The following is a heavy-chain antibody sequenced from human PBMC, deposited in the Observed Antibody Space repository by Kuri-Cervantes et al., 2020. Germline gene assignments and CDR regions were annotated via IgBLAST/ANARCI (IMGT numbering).Heavy chain of an antibody. CDR2: ISSSSSTI. D-gene: IGHD3-9*01. Sequence: GGSLRLSCAASGFTFSSYSMNWVRQAPGKGLEWVSYISSSSSTIYYADSVKGRSTISRDNAKNSLYLQMNSLRAEDTAVYYCAKIARGTSDILTTWGQGTLVTVSS. CDR1: GFTFSSYS. V-gene: IGHV3-48*01. J-gene: IGHJ5*02. CDR3: AKIARGTSDILTT.